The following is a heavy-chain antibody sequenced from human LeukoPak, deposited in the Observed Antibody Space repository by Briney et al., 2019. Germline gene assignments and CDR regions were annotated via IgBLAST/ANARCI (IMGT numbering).Heavy chain of an antibody. J-gene: IGHJ4*02. CDR1: GYTFTSYW. V-gene: IGHV5-51*01. CDR2: IYPGDSDT. D-gene: IGHD6-19*01. Sequence: KVSCKASGYTFTSYWIGWVRQMPGKGLEWMGIIYPGDSDTRYSPSFQGQVTISADKSISTAYLQWSSLKASDTAMYYCARDSSGWHFDYWGQGTLVTVSS. CDR3: ARDSSGWHFDY.